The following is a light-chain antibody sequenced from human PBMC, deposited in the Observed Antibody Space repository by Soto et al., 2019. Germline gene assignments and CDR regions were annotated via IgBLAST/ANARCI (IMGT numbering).Light chain of an antibody. Sequence: DIQMTQSPSSLSAPVGDRVTITCRASQGISNYLAWYQQKPGEVPKLVISAASTLQSGAPSRFRASGSRTDFTHTISRLQPEDVATYYSQKYDTAPLTFGGGTKMEIK. CDR3: QKYDTAPLT. CDR2: AAS. J-gene: IGKJ4*01. CDR1: QGISNY. V-gene: IGKV1-27*01.